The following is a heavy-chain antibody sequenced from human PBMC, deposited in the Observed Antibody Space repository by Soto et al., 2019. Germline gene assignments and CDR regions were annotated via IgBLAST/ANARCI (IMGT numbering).Heavy chain of an antibody. J-gene: IGHJ5*02. CDR3: ARWWSGSRQGFDP. Sequence: QVQLQESGPGLVKPSQTLSLTCTVSGGSISSGDYYWSWIRQHPGKGLEWIGYIYYSGSTYYNPSFKSRVTTSVDTSKKQFSRKLSSVTAADTAVYYCARWWSGSRQGFDPWGQGTLVTVSS. D-gene: IGHD3-3*01. CDR1: GGSISSGDYY. V-gene: IGHV4-31*03. CDR2: IYYSGST.